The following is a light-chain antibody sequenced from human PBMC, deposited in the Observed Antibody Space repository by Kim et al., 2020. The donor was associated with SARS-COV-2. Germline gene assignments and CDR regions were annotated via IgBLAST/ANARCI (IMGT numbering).Light chain of an antibody. J-gene: IGKJ5*01. Sequence: EIVLTQSPGTLSLSPGERATLSCRASQSVSSSYLAWYQQKPGQAPRLLIYGASTRATGIPYRFSGTGSGTDFTLTISRLEPEDFALYYCQQYGGSPITFGQGTRLEIK. CDR2: GAS. CDR3: QQYGGSPIT. CDR1: QSVSSSY. V-gene: IGKV3-20*01.